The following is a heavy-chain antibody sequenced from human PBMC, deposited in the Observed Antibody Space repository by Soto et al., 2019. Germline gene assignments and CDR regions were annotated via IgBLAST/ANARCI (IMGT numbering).Heavy chain of an antibody. CDR1: GITIRTNH. CDR3: ARAYDFWSGYYIA. V-gene: IGHV3-66*01. Sequence: EVQLVESGGGLVQRGESLRLSCAASGITIRTNHMNWVRQAPGKGLEWVSVIYDCGSTHYADSVKGRVNISRDISKNTVYLQMNSLRPEDTAVYYCARAYDFWSGYYIAWGQGTLVTVSS. CDR2: IYDCGST. D-gene: IGHD3-3*01. J-gene: IGHJ5*02.